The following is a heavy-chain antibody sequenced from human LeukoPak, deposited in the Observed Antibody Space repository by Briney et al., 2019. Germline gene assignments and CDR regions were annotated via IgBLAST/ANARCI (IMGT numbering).Heavy chain of an antibody. Sequence: GGSLRLSCAASGFTFSSYSMNWVRQAPGKGLEWVSYISSSSSTIYYADSVKGRFTISRDNAKNSLYLQMNSLRAEDTAVYYCAKGAPYDILTGYAPWGQGTLVTVSS. J-gene: IGHJ5*02. CDR3: AKGAPYDILTGYAP. CDR1: GFTFSSYS. D-gene: IGHD3-9*01. CDR2: ISSSSSTI. V-gene: IGHV3-48*01.